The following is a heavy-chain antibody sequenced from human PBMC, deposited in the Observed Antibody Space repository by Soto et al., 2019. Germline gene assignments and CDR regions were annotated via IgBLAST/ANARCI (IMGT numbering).Heavy chain of an antibody. CDR2: ISGDGINT. D-gene: IGHD3-10*01. V-gene: IGHV3-30*03. CDR3: ARGNLSFDFDS. CDR1: GFNFGFFG. J-gene: IGHJ4*02. Sequence: QIQLVESGGDVVQLGRSLSLSCAASGFNFGFFGMHWVRQAPGKGLEWVAFISGDGINTHYADSVRGRFTLSRDYSKKTMYLQMDNLREDDTALYYCARGNLSFDFDSWGQGTLVTVSS.